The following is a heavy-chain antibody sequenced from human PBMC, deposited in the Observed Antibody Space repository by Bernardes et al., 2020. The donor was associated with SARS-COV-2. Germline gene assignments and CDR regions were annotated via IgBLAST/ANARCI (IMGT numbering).Heavy chain of an antibody. CDR1: GFTVTDNT. V-gene: IGHV3-15*05. Sequence: GGSLRLSRAGSGFTVTDNTMIWVRQAPGKGLEWVGRLKRKADGGTADYAAPVEGRFTISRDESRNTFSLEMNSLTIEDTATYYCAALDRWGQGTLVTVSS. CDR3: AALDR. J-gene: IGHJ4*01. D-gene: IGHD3-3*02. CDR2: LKRKADGGTA.